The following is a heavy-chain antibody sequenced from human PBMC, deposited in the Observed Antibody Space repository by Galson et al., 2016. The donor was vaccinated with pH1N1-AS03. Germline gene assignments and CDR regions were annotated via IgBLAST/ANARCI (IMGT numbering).Heavy chain of an antibody. CDR2: VYWDETR. CDR3: ALPNSGGNAFEI. V-gene: IGHV2-5*05. J-gene: IGHJ3*02. Sequence: PALVKPTQTLTLTCSVSGVSVTSSGVGVGWFRQPPGKALEWLALVYWDETRRSGPSLKNRLTITKDSSKNQVVLTVTSVDPMDIATYFCALPNSGGNAFEIWGPGTMVTVSS. D-gene: IGHD2/OR15-2a*01. CDR1: GVSVTSSGVG.